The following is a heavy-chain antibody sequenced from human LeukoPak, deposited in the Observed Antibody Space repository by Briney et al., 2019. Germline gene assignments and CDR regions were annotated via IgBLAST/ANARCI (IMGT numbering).Heavy chain of an antibody. CDR1: GGSISSYF. Sequence: SETLSLTCTVSGGSISSYFWSWLRQPPGKGLEWIGYIYYTGSTNYNPSLKSRVTISVDTSKNQFSLKLTSVTAADTAVYYCATVNSGSHWYFDLWGRGTLVTVSS. CDR3: ATVNSGSHWYFDL. CDR2: IYYTGST. D-gene: IGHD3-10*01. J-gene: IGHJ2*01. V-gene: IGHV4-59*01.